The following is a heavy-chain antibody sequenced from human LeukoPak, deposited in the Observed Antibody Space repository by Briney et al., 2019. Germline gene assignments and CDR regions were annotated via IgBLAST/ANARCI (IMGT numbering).Heavy chain of an antibody. Sequence: GGSLRLSCAASRFTFSNFFMHWVRHAPGKGLEWVALIWYDGSKTYYVDSVKGRFTISRDNSKDTVYLQMNSLRAEDTAVYHCARARLGTVTCYHFDYWGQGIPVTVSS. CDR3: ARARLGTVTCYHFDY. J-gene: IGHJ4*02. CDR1: RFTFSNFF. CDR2: IWYDGSKT. D-gene: IGHD3-9*01. V-gene: IGHV3-33*01.